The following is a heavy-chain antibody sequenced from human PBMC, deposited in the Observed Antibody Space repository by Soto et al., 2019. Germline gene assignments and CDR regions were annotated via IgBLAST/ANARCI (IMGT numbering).Heavy chain of an antibody. CDR1: GFTFSSYE. V-gene: IGHV3-48*03. CDR2: ISSSGSTI. CDR3: ASLYYYGMDV. J-gene: IGHJ6*02. Sequence: GGSLRLSCAASGFTFSSYEMNWVRQAPGKGLEWVSYISSSGSTIYYADSVKGRFTISRDNAKNSLYLQMNSLRAEDTAVYYCASLYYYGMDVWGQGTTVTVSS.